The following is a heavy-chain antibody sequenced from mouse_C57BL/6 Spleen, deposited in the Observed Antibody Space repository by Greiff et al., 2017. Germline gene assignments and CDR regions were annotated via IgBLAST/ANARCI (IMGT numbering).Heavy chain of an antibody. CDR3: ARGGYDYLDY. V-gene: IGHV1-42*01. Sequence: EVQLQQSGPELVKPGASVKISCKASGYSFTGYYMNWVKQSPEKSLEWIGEINPSTGGTTYNQKFKAKATLTVDKSSSTAYMQLKSLTSEDSAVYYCARGGYDYLDYWGQGTTRTVSS. J-gene: IGHJ2*01. CDR2: INPSTGGT. D-gene: IGHD2-3*01. CDR1: GYSFTGYY.